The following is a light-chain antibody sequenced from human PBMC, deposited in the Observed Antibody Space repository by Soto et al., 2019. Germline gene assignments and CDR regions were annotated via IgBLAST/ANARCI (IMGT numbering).Light chain of an antibody. CDR1: QTVLFASNNKNY. J-gene: IGKJ5*01. V-gene: IGKV4-1*01. Sequence: DILLTQSPDSLAVSLGESATINCKSSQTVLFASNNKNYLAWYQQKPGQAPKLLIYWASARESGVPDRFIGSGSETDFTLTINRLEPEDFAVYYCQQYENSPITFGQGTRLEIK. CDR3: QQYENSPIT. CDR2: WAS.